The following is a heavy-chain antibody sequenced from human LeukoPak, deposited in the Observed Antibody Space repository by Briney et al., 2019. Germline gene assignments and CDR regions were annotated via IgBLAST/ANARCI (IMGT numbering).Heavy chain of an antibody. Sequence: SEPLSLTCTVSGASINNFNYYWGGVRQAPGRGLWWIESINYSGATYYNASLKSRVTISVDTTENPLTLQVNSVTAADTAVYYCAKHKGTEVAIPPLLDHWGQGTLVTVSS. CDR1: GASINNFNYY. J-gene: IGHJ4*02. CDR3: AKHKGTEVAIPPLLDH. D-gene: IGHD2-21*01. CDR2: INYSGAT. V-gene: IGHV4-39*01.